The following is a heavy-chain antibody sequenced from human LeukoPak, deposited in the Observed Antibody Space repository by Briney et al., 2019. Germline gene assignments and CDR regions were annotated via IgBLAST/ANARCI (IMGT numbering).Heavy chain of an antibody. V-gene: IGHV3-30*04. CDR1: VFTFTSYA. CDR3: ARNSPLPYSSRWYYGYYYYYGMDV. J-gene: IGHJ6*02. D-gene: IGHD6-13*01. Sequence: PGGFLRLSCAASVFTFTSYAMHCVPQAPGKGLEWVAVISYDGSNKYYADSVKGRFTISTDNSKNTLYLQMNSLRAEDTALYYCARNSPLPYSSRWYYGYYYYYGMDVWGQGPTVTVSS. CDR2: ISYDGSNK.